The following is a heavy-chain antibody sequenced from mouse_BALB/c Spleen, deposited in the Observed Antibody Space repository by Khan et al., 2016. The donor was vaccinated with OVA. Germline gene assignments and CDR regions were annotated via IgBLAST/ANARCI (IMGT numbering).Heavy chain of an antibody. CDR1: GYSITSDYA. CDR3: ARGRAY. V-gene: IGHV3-2*02. Sequence: EVKLQESGPGLVKPSQSLSLTCTVTGYSITSDYAWNWIRQFPGNKLEWMGYITYSGSTSYTPSLKSRFSITRATSKNQFFLQLNSLTTEDPATSYYARGRAYWGQGTLVTVSA. D-gene: IGHD3-3*01. CDR2: ITYSGST. J-gene: IGHJ3*01.